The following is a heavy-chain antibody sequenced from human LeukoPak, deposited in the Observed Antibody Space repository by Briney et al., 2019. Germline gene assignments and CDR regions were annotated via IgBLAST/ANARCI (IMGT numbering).Heavy chain of an antibody. CDR2: ISGSGGSR. D-gene: IGHD1-26*01. Sequence: GGTLRLSCAASGFSFSTYGMSWVRQAPGKGLECVSGISGSGGSRFYSDSVKGRFTIARDNCKNTLYLQMNSLRAEDTAVYYCAKLREWELPDLFDYWGQGTLVTVSS. J-gene: IGHJ4*02. CDR3: AKLREWELPDLFDY. V-gene: IGHV3-23*01. CDR1: GFSFSTYG.